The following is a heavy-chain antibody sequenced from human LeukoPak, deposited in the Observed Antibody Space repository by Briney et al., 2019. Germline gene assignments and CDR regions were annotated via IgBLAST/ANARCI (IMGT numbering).Heavy chain of an antibody. J-gene: IGHJ4*02. Sequence: PSETLSLTCAVYGGSFSGYYWSWIRQPPGKGLEWIGEINRSASTNYNPSLKSRVTISIDTSKNQFSLKLSSVTAADTAVYYCARHRLFLAMVRGPPDYWGQGTLVTVSS. CDR2: INRSAST. CDR3: ARHRLFLAMVRGPPDY. D-gene: IGHD3-10*01. V-gene: IGHV4-34*01. CDR1: GGSFSGYY.